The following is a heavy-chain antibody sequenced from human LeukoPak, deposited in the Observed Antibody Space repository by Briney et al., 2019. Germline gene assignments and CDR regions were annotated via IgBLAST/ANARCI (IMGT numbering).Heavy chain of an antibody. CDR2: ISGSGRTT. J-gene: IGHJ4*02. Sequence: PGGSLRLSCAASGFTFSNDGVSWVRQAPGKGLEWVSSISGSGRTTYYTDSVKGRFSISRDNSKGTLYLQMDSLRDEDTAVYYCAKSDTGGNYFPFDYWGQGTLVTVSS. CDR3: AKSDTGGNYFPFDY. D-gene: IGHD3-22*01. CDR1: GFTFSNDG. V-gene: IGHV3-23*01.